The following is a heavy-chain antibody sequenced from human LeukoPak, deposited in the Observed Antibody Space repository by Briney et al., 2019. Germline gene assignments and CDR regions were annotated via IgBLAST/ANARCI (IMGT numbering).Heavy chain of an antibody. Sequence: RRSLRLSCAASGFTFSSYSMNWVRQAPGKGLERVSAISSSSSYIYYADSVKGRFTISRDNAKNSLYLQMNSLRAEDTAVYYCARGQDPDYFDYWGQGTLVTVSS. CDR3: ARGQDPDYFDY. CDR1: GFTFSSYS. V-gene: IGHV3-21*01. CDR2: ISSSSSYI. J-gene: IGHJ4*02.